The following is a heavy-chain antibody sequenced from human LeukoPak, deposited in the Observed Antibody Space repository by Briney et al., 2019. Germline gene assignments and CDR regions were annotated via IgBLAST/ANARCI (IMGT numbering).Heavy chain of an antibody. CDR1: GYTFTGYY. CDR2: INPKNGDT. CDR3: ARDQIMGNTSYNWFEP. V-gene: IGHV1-2*02. J-gene: IGHJ5*02. D-gene: IGHD1-26*01. Sequence: GASVKVSCKASGYTFTGYYMHWVRQAPGQGLEWMGWINPKNGDTKYAQKFQGRVTMTTDTSISTAYMELSRLKSDDTAVYYCARDQIMGNTSYNWFEPWGQGTQVTVSS.